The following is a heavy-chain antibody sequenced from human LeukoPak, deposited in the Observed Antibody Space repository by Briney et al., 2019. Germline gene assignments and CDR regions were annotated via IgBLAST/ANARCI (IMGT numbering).Heavy chain of an antibody. CDR1: GFTFSSYA. V-gene: IGHV3-30-3*01. CDR3: ARDVDTAMEGSIDY. Sequence: GGSLRLSCAASGFTFSSYAMHWVRQAPGKGLEWVAVISYDGSNKYYADSVKGRFTISRDNSKNTLYLQMNSLRAEDTAVYYCARDVDTAMEGSIDYWGQGTLVTVSS. CDR2: ISYDGSNK. D-gene: IGHD5-18*01. J-gene: IGHJ4*02.